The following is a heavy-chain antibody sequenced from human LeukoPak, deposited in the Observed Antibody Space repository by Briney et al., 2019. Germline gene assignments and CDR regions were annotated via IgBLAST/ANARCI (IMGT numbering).Heavy chain of an antibody. CDR1: GYIFTSYW. CDR3: ARVGNYYDSSGYYYYYYGMDV. V-gene: IGHV5-51*01. D-gene: IGHD3-22*01. Sequence: GESLKISCKGSGYIFTSYWIGWVRQMPGKGLEWMGIIYPGDSDTRYSPSFQGQVTISADKSISTAYLQWSSLKASDTAMYYCARVGNYYDSSGYYYYYYGMDVWGQGTTVTVSS. CDR2: IYPGDSDT. J-gene: IGHJ6*02.